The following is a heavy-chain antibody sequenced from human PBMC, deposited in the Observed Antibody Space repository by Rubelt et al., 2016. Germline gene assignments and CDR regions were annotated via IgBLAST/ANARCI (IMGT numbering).Heavy chain of an antibody. Sequence: QLQLQESGPGLVKPSETLSLTCTVSGDSISDTQYYWAWIRQPPGQGLEWIGNIFYTGSTFDNPSLKSRVTMSVDTSKNQVYRKLTSVTAADSAVYYCAGQSTVVCKMDFWGQGALIAVSS. V-gene: IGHV4-39*01. D-gene: IGHD4-23*01. CDR1: GDSISDTQYY. CDR2: IFYTGST. CDR3: AGQSTVVCKMDF. J-gene: IGHJ4*02.